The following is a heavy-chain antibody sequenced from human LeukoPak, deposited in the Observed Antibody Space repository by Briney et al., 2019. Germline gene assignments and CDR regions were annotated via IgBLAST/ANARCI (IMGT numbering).Heavy chain of an antibody. CDR3: ARYGELYSAEYFQH. D-gene: IGHD1-26*01. J-gene: IGHJ1*01. CDR2: INPNSGGT. V-gene: IGHV1-2*02. CDR1: GYTFTGYY. Sequence: ASVKVSCKASGYTFTGYYMHWVRQAPGQGLEWMGWINPNSGGTNYAQKFQGRVTMTRDTSISTAYMELSRLRSDDTAVYYCARYGELYSAEYFQHWGQGTLVTVSS.